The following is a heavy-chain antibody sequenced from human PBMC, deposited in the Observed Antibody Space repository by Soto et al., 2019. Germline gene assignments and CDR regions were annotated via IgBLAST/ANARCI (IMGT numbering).Heavy chain of an antibody. V-gene: IGHV1-46*01. D-gene: IGHD3-10*01. Sequence: QVQLVQSGAEVKKPGASVKVSCKASGYTFTSYYMHWVRQAPGQGLEWMGIINPSGGSTSYAQKFQGRVTMTRDTSTSTVYMELSSLRSEDTAVYYCARESLHRTGQASGSYYYYGMDVWGQGTTVTVSS. CDR3: ARESLHRTGQASGSYYYYGMDV. CDR1: GYTFTSYY. CDR2: INPSGGST. J-gene: IGHJ6*02.